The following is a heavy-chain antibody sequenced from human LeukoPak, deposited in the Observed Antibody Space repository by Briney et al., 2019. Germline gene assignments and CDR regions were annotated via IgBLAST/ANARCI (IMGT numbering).Heavy chain of an antibody. J-gene: IGHJ4*02. D-gene: IGHD3-9*01. CDR3: ARKRTISRNFDY. CDR1: GYSISSGYY. CDR2: IYHSGST. Sequence: SETLSLTCTVSGYSISSGYYWGWIRQPPGKGLEWIGSIYHSGSTYYNPSLKSRVTISVDTSKNQFSLKLSSVTAADTAVYYCARKRTISRNFDYWGQGTLVTVSS. V-gene: IGHV4-38-2*02.